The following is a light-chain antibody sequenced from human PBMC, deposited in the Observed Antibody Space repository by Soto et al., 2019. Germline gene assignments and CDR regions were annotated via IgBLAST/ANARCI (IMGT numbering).Light chain of an antibody. V-gene: IGKV3-20*01. CDR3: QQYGSSGT. Sequence: EMVLTQSPGTLSLSPGERATLSCRASQSVSNNYLAWYQQKPGQAPRLLIYGASNRATGIPDRFSGSGSGNDFPLTISRLEPDDFAVYYCQQYGSSGTFGQGTKVEIK. J-gene: IGKJ1*01. CDR2: GAS. CDR1: QSVSNNY.